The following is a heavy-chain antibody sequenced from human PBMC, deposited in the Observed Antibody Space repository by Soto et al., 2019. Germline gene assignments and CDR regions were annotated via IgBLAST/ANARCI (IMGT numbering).Heavy chain of an antibody. CDR3: AAGGYYDSSGYYPIYWYFDL. V-gene: IGHV1-69*01. CDR1: GGTFSSYA. Sequence: QVQLVQSGAEVKKPGSSVKVSCKASGGTFSSYAISWVRQAPGQGLEWMGGIIPIFGTANYAQKFQGRVTITADESTSPAYMELSSLRSEDTAVYYCAAGGYYDSSGYYPIYWYFDLWGRGTLVTVSS. J-gene: IGHJ2*01. CDR2: IIPIFGTA. D-gene: IGHD3-22*01.